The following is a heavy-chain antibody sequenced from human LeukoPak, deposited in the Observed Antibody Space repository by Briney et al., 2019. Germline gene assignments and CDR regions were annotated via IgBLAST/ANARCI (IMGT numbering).Heavy chain of an antibody. D-gene: IGHD3-3*01. J-gene: IGHJ5*02. CDR3: ARDPRRFLEWLSANWFDP. Sequence: PGGSLRLSCAASGFTFSSYSMNWVRQAPGKGLEWVSYISSSSSTIYYADSVKVRFTTSRDNAKNSLYLQMNSLRAEDTAVYYCARDPRRFLEWLSANWFDPWGQGTLVTVSS. CDR2: ISSSSSTI. V-gene: IGHV3-48*01. CDR1: GFTFSSYS.